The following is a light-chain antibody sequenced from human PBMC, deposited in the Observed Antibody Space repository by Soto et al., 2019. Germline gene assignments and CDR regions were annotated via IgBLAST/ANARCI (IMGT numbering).Light chain of an antibody. CDR1: SNDVGGYNY. V-gene: IGLV2-14*01. J-gene: IGLJ2*01. CDR2: EVG. Sequence: QSVLTQPASVSGSPGQSITISCTGTSNDVGGYNYVSWYQQHPGKAPKLMIYEVGNRPSGVSHRFSGSKSGNTASLTISGLQAEDEADYYCSSYAGSRPMIFGGGTKVTVL. CDR3: SSYAGSRPMI.